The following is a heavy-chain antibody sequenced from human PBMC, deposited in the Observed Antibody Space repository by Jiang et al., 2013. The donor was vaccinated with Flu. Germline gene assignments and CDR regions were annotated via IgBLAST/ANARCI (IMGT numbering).Heavy chain of an antibody. CDR2: ISYDGSNK. CDR3: ARAFLWFGELWGGGDY. V-gene: IGHV3-30-3*01. CDR1: GFTFSSYA. J-gene: IGHJ4*02. D-gene: IGHD3-10*01. Sequence: VQLLESGGGVVQPGRSLRLSCAASGFTFSSYAMHWVRQAPGKGLEWVAVISYDGSNKYYADSVKGRFTISRDNSKNTLYLQMNSLRAEDTAVYYCARAFLWFGELWGGGDYWGQGTLVTVSS.